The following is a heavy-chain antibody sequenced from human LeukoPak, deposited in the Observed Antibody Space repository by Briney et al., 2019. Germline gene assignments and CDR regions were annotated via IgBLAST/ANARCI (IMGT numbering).Heavy chain of an antibody. D-gene: IGHD1-1*01. V-gene: IGHV3-30*18. Sequence: PGGSLRLSCAASGFTFSSYGMHWVRQAPGKGLEWVAVISYDGSNKYYADSVKGRFTISRDNSKNTLYLQMNSLRAEDTAVYYWAKSPPGTRNYYYGRTVWGKGPTVTVS. CDR3: AKSPPGTRNYYYGRTV. CDR2: ISYDGSNK. J-gene: IGHJ6*04. CDR1: GFTFSSYG.